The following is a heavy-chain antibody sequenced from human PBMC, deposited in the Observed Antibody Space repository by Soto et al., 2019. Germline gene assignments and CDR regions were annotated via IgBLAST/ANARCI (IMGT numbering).Heavy chain of an antibody. V-gene: IGHV4-39*01. Sequence: ASETLSLTCTVSGGSISSSSYYWGWIRQPPGKGLEWIGSIYYSGSTYYNPSLKSRVTISVDTSKNQFSLKLSSVTAADTAVYYCARQSSLLWFGESFYYYYGMDVWGQGTTVTVSS. CDR1: GGSISSSSYY. J-gene: IGHJ6*02. CDR2: IYYSGST. CDR3: ARQSSLLWFGESFYYYYGMDV. D-gene: IGHD3-10*01.